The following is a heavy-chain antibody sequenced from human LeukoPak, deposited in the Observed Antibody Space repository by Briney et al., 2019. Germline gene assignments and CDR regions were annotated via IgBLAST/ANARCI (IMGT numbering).Heavy chain of an antibody. V-gene: IGHV3-7*01. CDR2: IKQDGSEE. D-gene: IGHD5-18*01. CDR1: GFTFSSYW. Sequence: PGGSLRLSCAASGFTFSSYWMSWVRQAPGKGLEWVANIKQDGSEEYYVDSVKGRFTISRDNAKNSLYLQMNSLRAEDTAVYYCARALRGSSYGYYFDYCGQGTLVSVSS. J-gene: IGHJ4*02. CDR3: ARALRGSSYGYYFDY.